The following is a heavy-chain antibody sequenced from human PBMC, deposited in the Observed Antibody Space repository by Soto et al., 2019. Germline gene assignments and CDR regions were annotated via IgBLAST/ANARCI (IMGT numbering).Heavy chain of an antibody. CDR3: AHAIPRSGYRGYDRPFLY. V-gene: IGHV2-5*01. D-gene: IGHD5-12*01. CDR2: IYWNDDK. CDR1: GFSLSTSGVA. Sequence: SGPTLVNPTQTLTLTCTFSGFSLSTSGVAVGWIRQPPGKALEWLALIYWNDDKRYSPSLKSRLTITKDTSKNQVVLTLTNMDPVDTATYYCAHAIPRSGYRGYDRPFLYCGPGTLVTV. J-gene: IGHJ4*02.